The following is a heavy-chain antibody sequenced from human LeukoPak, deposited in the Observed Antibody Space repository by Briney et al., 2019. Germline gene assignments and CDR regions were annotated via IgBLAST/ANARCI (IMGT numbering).Heavy chain of an antibody. D-gene: IGHD6-6*01. V-gene: IGHV4-31*03. J-gene: IGHJ4*02. Sequence: SQTLSLTCTVSGGSISSGGYYWSWIRQHPEKGLEWIGYIYYSGSTYYNPSLKSRVTISVDTSKNQFSLKLSSVTAADTAVYYCARGEPSDIAARPIYFDYWGQGTLVTVSS. CDR3: ARGEPSDIAARPIYFDY. CDR2: IYYSGST. CDR1: GGSISSGGYY.